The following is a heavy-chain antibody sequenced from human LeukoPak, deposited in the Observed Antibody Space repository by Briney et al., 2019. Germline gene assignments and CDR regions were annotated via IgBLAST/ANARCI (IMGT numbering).Heavy chain of an antibody. D-gene: IGHD2-15*01. CDR3: ARQRAPGGTVLWYFDI. Sequence: SETLSPTCTVSGGSIISNYWSWIRQPAGKGLEWIGRMYSSGSTDYNPSLKSRVTMSVDTSKNQFSLKLSSVTAADTAVYYCARQRAPGGTVLWYFDIRGRGKLVTVSS. V-gene: IGHV4-4*07. J-gene: IGHJ2*01. CDR1: GGSIISNY. CDR2: MYSSGST.